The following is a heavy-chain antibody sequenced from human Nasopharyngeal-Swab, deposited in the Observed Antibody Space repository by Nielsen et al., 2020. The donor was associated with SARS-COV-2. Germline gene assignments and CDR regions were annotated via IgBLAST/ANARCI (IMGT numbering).Heavy chain of an antibody. CDR1: GFTFSSYG. Sequence: GESLKISCAASGFTFSSYGMHWVRQAPGKGLEWVAVISYDGSNKYYADSVKGRFTISRDNSKNTLYLQMNSLRAEDTAVYYCAKGALYYYGSGSFDYGMDVWGQGTTVTVSS. V-gene: IGHV3-30*18. J-gene: IGHJ6*02. CDR3: AKGALYYYGSGSFDYGMDV. D-gene: IGHD3-10*01. CDR2: ISYDGSNK.